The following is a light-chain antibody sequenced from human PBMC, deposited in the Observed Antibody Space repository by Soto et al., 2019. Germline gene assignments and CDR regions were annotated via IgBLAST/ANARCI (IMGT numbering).Light chain of an antibody. CDR3: SSYTTSSALV. CDR1: SSDVGGYDY. CDR2: EVS. Sequence: SALAQPASVSGSPGQSITISCTGTSSDVGGYDYVSWYQQHPAKVPKLIIYEVSKRPSGVSHRFSGSKSGNTASLTISGLQTEDEADYYCSSYTTSSALVFGGGTKVTVL. J-gene: IGLJ2*01. V-gene: IGLV2-14*01.